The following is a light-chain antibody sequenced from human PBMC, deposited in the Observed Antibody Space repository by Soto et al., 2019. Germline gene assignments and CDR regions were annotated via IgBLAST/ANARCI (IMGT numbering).Light chain of an antibody. J-gene: IGKJ5*01. V-gene: IGKV1-8*01. CDR1: QGISSY. Sequence: IWMTQSPSLLSASTGDRVTITCRASQGISSYLAWYQQKPGKAPKLLIYAASTLQSGVPSRFSGSGSGTEFTLTISSLQPEDFATYYCQQLNGYPITFGQGTRLEIK. CDR3: QQLNGYPIT. CDR2: AAS.